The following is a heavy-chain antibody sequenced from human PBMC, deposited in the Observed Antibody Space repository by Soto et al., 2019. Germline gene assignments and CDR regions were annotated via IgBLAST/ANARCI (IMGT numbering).Heavy chain of an antibody. D-gene: IGHD5-12*01. CDR2: IWYDGSNK. CDR1: GFTFSSYG. CDR3: ARDLGRDGYNSDFDY. Sequence: GGSLRLSCAASGFTFSSYGMHWVRQAPGKGLEWVAVIWYDGSNKYYADSVKGRFTISRDNSKNTLYLQMNSLRAEDTAVYYCARDLGRDGYNSDFDYWGQGTLVTVSS. J-gene: IGHJ4*02. V-gene: IGHV3-33*01.